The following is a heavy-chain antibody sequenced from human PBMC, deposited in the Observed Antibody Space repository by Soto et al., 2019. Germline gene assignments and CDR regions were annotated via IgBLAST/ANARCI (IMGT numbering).Heavy chain of an antibody. D-gene: IGHD3-10*01. J-gene: IGHJ3*02. CDR3: ARVRGHAFDI. Sequence: QVQLQESGPGLVKPSQTLSLNCSVSGDSIKNADYYWSWIRQHAGQALEWIGYIYYSGTTYYNPSLKSRVTISMDTSKNQFSLEMSSVTAADTAVYYCARVRGHAFDIRGQGTMVTVSS. V-gene: IGHV4-31*03. CDR1: GDSIKNADYY. CDR2: IYYSGTT.